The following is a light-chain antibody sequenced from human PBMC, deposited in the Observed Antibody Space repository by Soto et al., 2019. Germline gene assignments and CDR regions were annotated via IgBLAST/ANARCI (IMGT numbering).Light chain of an antibody. CDR1: SSDVGAYNY. CDR3: SSHGGTNNFVV. CDR2: EVT. J-gene: IGLJ2*01. Sequence: QSALTQPPSASGSPGQSVTISCTGTSSDVGAYNYVSWYQQHPGKAPKVIIYEVTKRHSGVPDRFSGSKSGNTASLSVSGLQAEDEADYYCSSHGGTNNFVVFGGGTKLTVL. V-gene: IGLV2-8*01.